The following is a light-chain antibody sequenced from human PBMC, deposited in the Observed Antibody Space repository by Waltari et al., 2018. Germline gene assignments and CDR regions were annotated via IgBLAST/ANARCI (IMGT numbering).Light chain of an antibody. V-gene: IGKV4-1*01. J-gene: IGKJ2*01. CDR2: WAS. CDR1: QSVLYSSNNKNY. CDR3: QQYYSTPYT. Sequence: DIVMTQSPDSLAVSLGERATINCKSSQSVLYSSNNKNYLAWYQHKSGQPPKLLIYWASIRGSGVPDRFSGSGSGTDFTLTISNLQAEDVAVYYCQQYYSTPYTFGQGTKLEIK.